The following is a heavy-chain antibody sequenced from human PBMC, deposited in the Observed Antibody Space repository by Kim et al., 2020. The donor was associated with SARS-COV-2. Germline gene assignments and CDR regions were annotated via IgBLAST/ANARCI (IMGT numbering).Heavy chain of an antibody. Sequence: SVKVSCKASGDTFSSYAISWVRQAPGQGLEWMGGIIPIFGTANYAQKLQGRVTITADESTSTAYMELSSLRSEDTAVYYCATALGVVVADTPDKGCMDVWGQGTTVTVSS. J-gene: IGHJ6*02. CDR3: ATALGVVVADTPDKGCMDV. D-gene: IGHD2-15*01. V-gene: IGHV1-69*13. CDR1: GDTFSSYA. CDR2: IIPIFGTA.